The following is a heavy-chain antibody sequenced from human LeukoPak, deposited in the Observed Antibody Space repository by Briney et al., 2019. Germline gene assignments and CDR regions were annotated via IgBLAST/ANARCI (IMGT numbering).Heavy chain of an antibody. Sequence: SQTLSLTCTVSGGSISSGGYYWSWIRQHPGKGLEWIGYIYYSGSTYYNPSLKSRVTISVDTSKNQFSLKLSSVTAADTAVYYCARRRGSYLYRSVFDYWGQGTLVTVSS. D-gene: IGHD1-26*01. V-gene: IGHV4-31*03. CDR1: GGSISSGGYY. J-gene: IGHJ4*02. CDR3: ARRRGSYLYRSVFDY. CDR2: IYYSGST.